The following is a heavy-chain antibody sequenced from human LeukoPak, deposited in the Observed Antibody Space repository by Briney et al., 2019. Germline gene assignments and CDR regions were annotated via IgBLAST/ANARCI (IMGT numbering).Heavy chain of an antibody. CDR2: MYYTGRT. J-gene: IGHJ3*02. D-gene: IGHD4-17*01. CDR1: DGSINSSSYY. V-gene: IGHV4-39*02. CDR3: ASPIYGDYTENGFDI. Sequence: PSETLSLTCLVSDGSINSSSYYWGWIRQPPGKGLEWIGSMYYTGRTYYNPSLKSRVTVSVDTSKNHFSLKLNSVTAADTAVYYCASPIYGDYTENGFDIWGQGTMVTVSS.